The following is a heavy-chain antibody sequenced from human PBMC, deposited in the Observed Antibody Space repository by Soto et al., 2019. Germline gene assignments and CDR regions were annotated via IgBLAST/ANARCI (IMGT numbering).Heavy chain of an antibody. V-gene: IGHV4-31*03. CDR2: IYYGGST. Sequence: QVQLQESGPGLVKPSQTLSLTCTVSGGSISSGGYYWSWIRQHPGKGLEWIGYIYYGGSTYYDPSLERRVTISVYTSKSQFTLKLRSVGAADTDVYYCARDRVYYYDGSGRPGLDSWGQGTLVTVAS. CDR1: GGSISSGGYY. CDR3: ARDRVYYYDGSGRPGLDS. D-gene: IGHD3-22*01. J-gene: IGHJ4*02.